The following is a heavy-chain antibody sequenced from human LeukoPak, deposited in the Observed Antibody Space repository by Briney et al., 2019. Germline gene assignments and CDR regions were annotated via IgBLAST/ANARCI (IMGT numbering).Heavy chain of an antibody. CDR2: ISSYSFSSFNTYR. V-gene: IGHV3-21*01. Sequence: GGSLRLSCAASGFTFASYSMNWVRQAPGKGLEWVTSISSYSFSSFNTYRYYAYSVKGRFTISRDNVKNSLYLQINSLTAEDTAVYYCARSGDGYNSDYWGQGTPVTVSS. CDR3: ARSGDGYNSDY. CDR1: GFTFASYS. J-gene: IGHJ4*02. D-gene: IGHD5-24*01.